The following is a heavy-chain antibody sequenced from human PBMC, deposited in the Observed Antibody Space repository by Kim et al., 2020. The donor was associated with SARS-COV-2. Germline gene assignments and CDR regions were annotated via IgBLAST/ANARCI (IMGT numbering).Heavy chain of an antibody. CDR1: GFTFGDYA. CDR2: IRSKAYGGTT. V-gene: IGHV3-49*03. D-gene: IGHD4-17*01. J-gene: IGHJ4*02. Sequence: GGSLRLSCTASGFTFGDYAMSWFRQAPGKGLEWVGFIRSKAYGGTTEYAASVKGRFTISRDDSKSIAYLQMNSLKTEDTAVYYCTRERYGDSTGYWGQGTLVTVSS. CDR3: TRERYGDSTGY.